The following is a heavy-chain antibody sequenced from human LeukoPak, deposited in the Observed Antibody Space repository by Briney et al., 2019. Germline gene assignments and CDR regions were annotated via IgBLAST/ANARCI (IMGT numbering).Heavy chain of an antibody. D-gene: IGHD3-22*01. CDR1: GSTFSSYG. CDR2: IRYDGSNK. J-gene: IGHJ4*02. V-gene: IGHV3-30*02. Sequence: GGSLRLSCAASGSTFSSYGMHWVRQAPGKGLEWVAFIRYDGSNKYYADSVKGRFTISRDNSKNTLYLQMNSLRAEDTAVYYCAKEGTHPKSSVNEYYFDYWGQGTLVTVSS. CDR3: AKEGTHPKSSVNEYYFDY.